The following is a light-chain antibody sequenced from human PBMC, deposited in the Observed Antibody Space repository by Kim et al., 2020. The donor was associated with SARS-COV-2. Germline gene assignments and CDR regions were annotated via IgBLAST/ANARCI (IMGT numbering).Light chain of an antibody. CDR3: AAWDDSLSGVV. J-gene: IGLJ2*01. CDR2: RNN. CDR1: SSNIGSNY. Sequence: GQRVTISCSGSSSNIGSNYVYWYQQLPGTAPKLLIYRNNQRPSGVPDRFSCSKSGTSASLAISGLRSEDEADYYCAAWDDSLSGVVFGGGTKLTVL. V-gene: IGLV1-47*01.